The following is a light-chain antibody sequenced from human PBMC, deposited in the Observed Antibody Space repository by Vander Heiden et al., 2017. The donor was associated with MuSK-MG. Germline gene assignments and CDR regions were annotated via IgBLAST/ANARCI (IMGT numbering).Light chain of an antibody. CDR2: DVT. V-gene: IGLV2-11*01. CDR1: SGAFDTYNF. CDR3: CSYAGSYTLV. J-gene: IGLJ3*02. Sequence: QSALTPPRSVSGSPGQSVTISCPGTSGAFDTYNFVSWYQQHPGKVPELLIFDVTKRPSGVPDRFSGSKSGNTASLTISGLQAEDEADYYCCSYAGSYTLVFGGGTKLTVL.